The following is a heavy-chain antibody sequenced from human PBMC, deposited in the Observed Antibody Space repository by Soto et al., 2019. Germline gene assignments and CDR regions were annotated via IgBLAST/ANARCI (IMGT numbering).Heavy chain of an antibody. CDR1: GFTFSSYS. V-gene: IGHV3-21*01. Sequence: EVQLVESGGGLVKPGGSLRLSCAASGFTFSSYSMNWVRQAPGKGLEWVSSISSSSSYIYYAGSVKGRFTISRDNAKNALYLQMNSLRAEDTAVYYCARTGYCSGGSCYYMDVWGKGTTVTVSS. D-gene: IGHD2-15*01. CDR2: ISSSSSYI. CDR3: ARTGYCSGGSCYYMDV. J-gene: IGHJ6*03.